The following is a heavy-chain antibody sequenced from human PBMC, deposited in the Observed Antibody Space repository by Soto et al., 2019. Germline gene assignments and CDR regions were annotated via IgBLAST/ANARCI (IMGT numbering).Heavy chain of an antibody. CDR1: GFTFSSYW. CDR2: IKQDGSEK. D-gene: IGHD3-3*01. J-gene: IGHJ6*03. V-gene: IGHV3-7*01. Sequence: GGSLRLSCAASGFTFSSYWMSSVRQAPGKGLEWVANIKQDGSEKYYVDSVKGRFTISRDNAKNSLYLQMNSLRAEDTAVYYCARGMYDFWSGYYTGTGAPYYYYMDVWGKGTTVTVS. CDR3: ARGMYDFWSGYYTGTGAPYYYYMDV.